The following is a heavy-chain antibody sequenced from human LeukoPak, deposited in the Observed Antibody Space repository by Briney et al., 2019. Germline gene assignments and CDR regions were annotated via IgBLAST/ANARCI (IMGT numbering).Heavy chain of an antibody. CDR3: ARLLSVSSNGYYFDY. CDR2: IYNSGST. J-gene: IGHJ4*02. CDR1: GASMSSFY. Sequence: SETLSLTCTVSGASMSSFYWSWIRQSPGKGLEWIGYIYNSGSTNYNPSLKSRVTISEDTSKNQFSLKLTSVTAADTAVYYCARLLSVSSNGYYFDYWSQGTLVTVSS. V-gene: IGHV4-59*01. D-gene: IGHD2-2*03.